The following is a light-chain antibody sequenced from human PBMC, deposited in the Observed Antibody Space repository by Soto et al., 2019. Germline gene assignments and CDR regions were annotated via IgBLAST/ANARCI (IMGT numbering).Light chain of an antibody. V-gene: IGKV1-5*03. Sequence: DIQMTQSPSTLSASVGDRVTITCRASQSVSRHLAWYQQKPGKAPKLLIYTASSLKSGVPSRFSGSGSGTEFTLTSSSLQPDDFATYYCQQYDSGASFGQGTKLEIK. CDR3: QQYDSGAS. CDR1: QSVSRH. CDR2: TAS. J-gene: IGKJ2*01.